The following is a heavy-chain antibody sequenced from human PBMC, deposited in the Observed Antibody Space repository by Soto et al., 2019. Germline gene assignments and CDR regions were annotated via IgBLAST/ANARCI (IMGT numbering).Heavy chain of an antibody. CDR3: ARAVRPLRYFYWADQGAFDD. J-gene: IGHJ4*02. D-gene: IGHD3-9*01. Sequence: ASETLSLTCTVSGGSISSDYWSWIRQPPGRGLDWIGYIYYSGGTYYNPSLKSRVTISVDTSKKQFSLKLSSVTAADTAVYYCARAVRPLRYFYWADQGAFDDWGQGTLVNVSS. CDR1: GGSISSDY. V-gene: IGHV4-59*01. CDR2: IYYSGGT.